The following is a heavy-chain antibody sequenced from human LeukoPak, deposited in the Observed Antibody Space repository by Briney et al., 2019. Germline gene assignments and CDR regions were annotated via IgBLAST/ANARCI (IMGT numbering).Heavy chain of an antibody. Sequence: PGGSLRLSCVASGFTFSGYAVTWVRQAPGKGLEWVSGISGGGGSTYYADSVKGRFTISRDNSKNTLYLQMNSLRAEDTAVYYCAKDLGYYYDSSGYPTSDYWGQGTLVTVSS. J-gene: IGHJ4*02. D-gene: IGHD3-22*01. CDR1: GFTFSGYA. V-gene: IGHV3-23*01. CDR3: AKDLGYYYDSSGYPTSDY. CDR2: ISGGGGST.